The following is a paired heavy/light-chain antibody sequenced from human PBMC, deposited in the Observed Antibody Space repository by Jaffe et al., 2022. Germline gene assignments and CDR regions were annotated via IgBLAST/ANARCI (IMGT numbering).Light chain of an antibody. CDR1: QSLLHSNGYNY. CDR3: MQGLQTPPG. CDR2: LGS. Sequence: DIVMTQSPLSLPVTPGEPASISCRSSQSLLHSNGYNYLNWYLQKPGQSPQLLIYLGSNRASGVPDRFSGSGSGTDFTLKISRVEAEDVGVYYCMQGLQTPPGFGGGTKVEIK. V-gene: IGKV2-28*01. J-gene: IGKJ4*01.
Heavy chain of an antibody. D-gene: IGHD1-26*01. Sequence: QLQLVQSGAEVKKPGSSVKVSCKASGGIFSSYGIAWVRQAPGQGLEWVGGIIPFFGTANYAQKFQGRVIITMDESATTIYMELSSLRPEDTATYYCARDFRQKWTDQYNWFDPWGQGTLVTVSS. CDR3: ARDFRQKWTDQYNWFDP. CDR1: GGIFSSYG. V-gene: IGHV1-69*05. J-gene: IGHJ5*02. CDR2: IIPFFGTA.